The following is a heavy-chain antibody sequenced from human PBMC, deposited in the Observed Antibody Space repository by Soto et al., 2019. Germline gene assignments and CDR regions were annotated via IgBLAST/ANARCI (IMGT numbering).Heavy chain of an antibody. CDR2: INHSGST. V-gene: IGHV4-34*01. CDR1: GGSFSGYY. D-gene: IGHD2-2*01. J-gene: IGHJ6*02. CDR3: ARGVYCSSTSCYWGMDV. Sequence: SETLSLTCAVYGGSFSGYYWSWIRQPPGKGLEWIGEINHSGSTNSNPSLKSRVTISVDTSKNQFSLKLSSVTAADTAVYYCARGVYCSSTSCYWGMDVWGQGTTVTVS.